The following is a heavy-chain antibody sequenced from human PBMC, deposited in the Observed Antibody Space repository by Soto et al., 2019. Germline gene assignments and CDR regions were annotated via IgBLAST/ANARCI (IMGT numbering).Heavy chain of an antibody. CDR2: IYYSGST. CDR3: ARDADYGGSRGGMDV. Sequence: QVRLEESGPGLVKPSETLSLICSVSGGSVNNANYFWNWIRHHPENGLEWIGYIYYSGSTRYNPSFKTRATVSIDTSNNQCSLRLNSVTVADTAVYFCARDADYGGSRGGMDVWGRGTTVTVSS. CDR1: GGSVNNANYF. V-gene: IGHV4-31*03. D-gene: IGHD4-17*01. J-gene: IGHJ6*02.